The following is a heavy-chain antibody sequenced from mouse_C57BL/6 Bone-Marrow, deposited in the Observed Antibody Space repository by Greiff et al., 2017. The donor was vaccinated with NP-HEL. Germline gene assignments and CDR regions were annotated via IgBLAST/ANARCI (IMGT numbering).Heavy chain of an antibody. V-gene: IGHV14-3*01. D-gene: IGHD2-5*01. J-gene: IGHJ4*01. CDR1: GFNIKDDY. CDR3: ARHEYYSNCYYAMDD. CDR2: IDPANGDT. Sequence: VQLLQSVAELVRPGASVKLSCTASGFNIKDDYMHWVKQRPEQGLEWIGRIDPANGDTEYASKFQGKATITADTSSNTAYLQLSSLTSEDTAIYYCARHEYYSNCYYAMDDWGQVTSVTVST.